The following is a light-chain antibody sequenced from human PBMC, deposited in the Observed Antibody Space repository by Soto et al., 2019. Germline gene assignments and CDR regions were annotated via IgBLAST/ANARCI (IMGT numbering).Light chain of an antibody. CDR1: QGINDY. V-gene: IGKV1-27*01. J-gene: IGKJ4*01. CDR3: QKYYSVPLT. Sequence: DIQMTQSPSSLSASVGDRVTITCRASQGINDYLAWYQHKPGKVPKLLIYAASISQSGVPSRFSGSGSGTDFTLTISSLQPEDVAIYYCQKYYSVPLTFGGGTKVGIK. CDR2: AAS.